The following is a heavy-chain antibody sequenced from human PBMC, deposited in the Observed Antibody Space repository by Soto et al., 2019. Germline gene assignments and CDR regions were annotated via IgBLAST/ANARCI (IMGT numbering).Heavy chain of an antibody. CDR2: ISSNGGST. D-gene: IGHD2-2*01. CDR3: AREGSSTSKNAFDI. V-gene: IGHV3-64*01. Sequence: LRLSCAASGFTFSSYAMHWVRQAPGKGLEYVSAISSNGGSTYYANSVKGRFTISRDNSKNTLYLQMGSLRAEDMAVYYCAREGSSTSKNAFDIWGQGTMVTVSS. J-gene: IGHJ3*02. CDR1: GFTFSSYA.